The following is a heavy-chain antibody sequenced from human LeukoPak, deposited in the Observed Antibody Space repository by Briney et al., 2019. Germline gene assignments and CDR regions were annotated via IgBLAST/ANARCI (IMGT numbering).Heavy chain of an antibody. CDR2: IIPILGIA. CDR1: GGTFSSYA. V-gene: IGHV1-69*04. Sequence: SVKVSCKASGGTFSSYAISWVRQAPGQGLEWMGRIIPILGIANYAQKFQGRVTITAGKSTSTAYMELSSLRSEDTAVYYCARDPPSGYSSSWAQFDPWGQGTLVTVSP. CDR3: ARDPPSGYSSSWAQFDP. J-gene: IGHJ5*02. D-gene: IGHD6-13*01.